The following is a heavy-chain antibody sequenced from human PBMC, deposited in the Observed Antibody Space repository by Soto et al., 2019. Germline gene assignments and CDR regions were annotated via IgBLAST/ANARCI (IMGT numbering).Heavy chain of an antibody. CDR2: ISGSGGST. D-gene: IGHD3-3*01. Sequence: EVQLLESGGGLVQPGGSLRLSCAASGFTFSSYAMSWVRQAPGKGLEWVSAISGSGGSTYYADSVKGRFTISRDNSKNTLYLQMHSLSAEDTAVYYCAKAPSVTSFGVAQYYFDYWGQGTLVTVSS. V-gene: IGHV3-23*01. J-gene: IGHJ4*02. CDR1: GFTFSSYA. CDR3: AKAPSVTSFGVAQYYFDY.